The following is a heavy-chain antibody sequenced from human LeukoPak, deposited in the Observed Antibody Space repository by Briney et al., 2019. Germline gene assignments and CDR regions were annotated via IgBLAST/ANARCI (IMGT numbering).Heavy chain of an antibody. J-gene: IGHJ5*02. Sequence: PSQTLSLICTVSGGSISSGDYYWSWIRQPPGKGLEWIGYIYYSGSTYYNPSLKSRVTISVDTSKNQFSLKLSSVTAADTAVYYCASYPVYYYYDSRFDPWGQGTLVTVSS. CDR1: GGSISSGDYY. D-gene: IGHD3-22*01. CDR3: ASYPVYYYYDSRFDP. V-gene: IGHV4-30-4*01. CDR2: IYYSGST.